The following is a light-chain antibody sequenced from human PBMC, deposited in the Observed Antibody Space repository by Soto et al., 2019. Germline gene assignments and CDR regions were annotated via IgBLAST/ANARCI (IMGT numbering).Light chain of an antibody. CDR3: QAWDSSTVV. J-gene: IGLJ2*01. V-gene: IGLV3-1*01. CDR1: KLGDKY. CDR2: QDR. Sequence: SHELTQPPSVSVSPGQTASITCSGGKLGDKYACWYQQKPGQSPVLVIYQDRKRPSGIPERFSGSNSGNTATLTISGTQAMDEADYYCQAWDSSTVVFGGGTKLTVL.